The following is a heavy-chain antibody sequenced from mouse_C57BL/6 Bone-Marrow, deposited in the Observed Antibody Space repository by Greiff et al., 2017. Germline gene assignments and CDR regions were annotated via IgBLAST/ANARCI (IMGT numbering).Heavy chain of an antibody. Sequence: EVQLQQSGAELVRPGASVKLSCTASGFNIKDDYMHWVKQRPEQGLEWIGWIDPENGDTDSASKFQGKATITADTSSNTAYLQLSSLTSEDTAVYYCTLPSITTVVALDYWGQGTTLTVSS. CDR1: GFNIKDDY. CDR3: TLPSITTVVALDY. J-gene: IGHJ2*01. D-gene: IGHD1-1*01. CDR2: IDPENGDT. V-gene: IGHV14-4*01.